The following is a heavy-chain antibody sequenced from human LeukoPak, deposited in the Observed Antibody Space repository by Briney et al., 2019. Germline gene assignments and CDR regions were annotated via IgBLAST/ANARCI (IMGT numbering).Heavy chain of an antibody. J-gene: IGHJ5*02. D-gene: IGHD6-13*01. Sequence: GGSLRLSCAASGFTFHFYSMHWVRQAPGKGLEWVGVIWYDGSYTYYVESVKGRFTISRDNSKNVLYLQMNTLRAEDTAIYYCARDSVMYSSSWYELDLWGQGILVTVSP. CDR3: ARDSVMYSSSWYELDL. V-gene: IGHV3-33*01. CDR2: IWYDGSYT. CDR1: GFTFHFYS.